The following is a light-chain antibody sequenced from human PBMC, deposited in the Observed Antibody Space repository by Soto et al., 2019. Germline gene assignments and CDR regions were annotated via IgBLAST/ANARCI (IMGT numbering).Light chain of an antibody. J-gene: IGKJ1*01. Sequence: DIQMTQSPSSLSVSVGDRVTITCRASQDIGHSLGWFQQKPGKAPKSLIYAASTLQVGVPSRFSSSVSGTDFTLTISGLQSEDFATYYGQQYNGYPRTFGQGTKVEIK. V-gene: IGKV1-16*01. CDR1: QDIGHS. CDR3: QQYNGYPRT. CDR2: AAS.